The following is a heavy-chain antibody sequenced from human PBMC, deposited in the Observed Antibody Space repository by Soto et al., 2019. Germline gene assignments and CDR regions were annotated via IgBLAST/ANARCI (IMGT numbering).Heavy chain of an antibody. D-gene: IGHD6-13*01. CDR3: ARDLHSSSWYSSFPD. CDR2: IYYSGGT. Sequence: SETLSLTCPVSGGYIRSSGYFWGWIRQPPGKGLEWIGSIYYSGGTYYNPSLKSRVTISVDTSKNQFSLKLSSVTAADTAVYYCARDLHSSSWYSSFPDWGQGTLVTVSS. V-gene: IGHV4-39*02. CDR1: GGYIRSSGYF. J-gene: IGHJ4*02.